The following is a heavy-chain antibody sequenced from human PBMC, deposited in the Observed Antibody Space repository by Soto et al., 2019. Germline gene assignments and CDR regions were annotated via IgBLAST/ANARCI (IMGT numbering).Heavy chain of an antibody. CDR1: GFTFSGYC. Sequence: EVQLVESGGGLVQPGGSLRLSCAASGFTFSGYCMCWVRQAPGKGLEWVANIKQDGSDIHYLDSVKGRFTISRDNAKDSLYLQMNSLRAEDTAVYYCVREDYYGSGSLFWGQGTLVTVSS. CDR3: VREDYYGSGSLF. V-gene: IGHV3-7*04. D-gene: IGHD3-10*01. CDR2: IKQDGSDI. J-gene: IGHJ4*02.